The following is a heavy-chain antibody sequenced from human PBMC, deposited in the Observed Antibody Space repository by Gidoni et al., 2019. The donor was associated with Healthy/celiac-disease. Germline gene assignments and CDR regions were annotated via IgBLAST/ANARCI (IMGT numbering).Heavy chain of an antibody. V-gene: IGHV3-15*01. J-gene: IGHJ4*02. CDR2: IKSKTDGGTT. Sequence: EVQLVESGGGLVHPGGSFSLSCGAVGFTFIHAWMRWVRQAPGKGLEWVGRIKSKTDGGTTDYAATVKGRFTISRDYSKNTLYLQMNSLKTEDTAVYYCTTETYYDYVWGSYRYTVSDYWGQGTLVTVSS. CDR3: TTETYYDYVWGSYRYTVSDY. D-gene: IGHD3-16*02. CDR1: GFTFIHAW.